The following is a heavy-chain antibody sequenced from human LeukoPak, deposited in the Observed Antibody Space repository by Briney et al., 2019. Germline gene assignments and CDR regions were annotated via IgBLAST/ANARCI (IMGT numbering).Heavy chain of an antibody. CDR1: GFTFSSYA. J-gene: IGHJ2*01. V-gene: IGHV3-23*01. CDR3: AKYLGNGDYFRYFDL. Sequence: GGSLRLSCAASGFTFSSYAMSWVRQAPGKGLEWVSAISGSGGSTYYADSVKGRFTISRDNSKNTLYLQMNSLRAEDTAVYYCAKYLGNGDYFRYFDLWGRGTLVTVSS. CDR2: ISGSGGST. D-gene: IGHD4-17*01.